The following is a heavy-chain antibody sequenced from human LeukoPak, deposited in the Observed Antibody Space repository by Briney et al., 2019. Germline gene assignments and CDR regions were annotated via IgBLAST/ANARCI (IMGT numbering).Heavy chain of an antibody. D-gene: IGHD3-22*01. CDR1: GFTFSNYW. CDR3: AKDGQITMIVVVITGYMDV. CDR2: INSDGSGT. J-gene: IGHJ6*03. V-gene: IGHV3-74*01. Sequence: GGSLRLSCAASGFTFSNYWMHWVRQAPGKGLVWVSRINSDGSGTNNADSVKGRFTISRDNSKNTLYLQMNSLRAEDTAVYYCAKDGQITMIVVVITGYMDVWGKGTTVTVSS.